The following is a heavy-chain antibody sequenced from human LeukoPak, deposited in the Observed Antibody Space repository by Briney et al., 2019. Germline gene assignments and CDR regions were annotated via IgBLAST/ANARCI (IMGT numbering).Heavy chain of an antibody. CDR2: ISYDGSNK. CDR1: GFTFSTYA. V-gene: IGHV3-30-3*01. D-gene: IGHD4-17*01. J-gene: IGHJ4*02. Sequence: GGSLRLSCAASGFTFSTYAMHWVRQAPGKGLEWVAVISYDGSNKYYADSVKGRFTISRDSSKNTLYLQMNILRTEDTAVYYCARGLTSTVITTLDYWGQGILVTVSS. CDR3: ARGLTSTVITTLDY.